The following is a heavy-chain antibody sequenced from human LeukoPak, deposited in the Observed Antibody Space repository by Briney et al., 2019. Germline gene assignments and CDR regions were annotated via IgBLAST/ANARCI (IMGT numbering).Heavy chain of an antibody. CDR3: ARGHSG. V-gene: IGHV4-31*03. Sequence: SETLSLTCTVSGDSIGSGGYYWSWIRQHPGKGLEWIGYIYYSGSTNYNPSLKSRVTISVDTSKNQFSLKLNSVTAADTAVYYCARGHSGWGQGTLVTVSS. D-gene: IGHD1-26*01. CDR2: IYYSGST. CDR1: GDSIGSGGYY. J-gene: IGHJ4*02.